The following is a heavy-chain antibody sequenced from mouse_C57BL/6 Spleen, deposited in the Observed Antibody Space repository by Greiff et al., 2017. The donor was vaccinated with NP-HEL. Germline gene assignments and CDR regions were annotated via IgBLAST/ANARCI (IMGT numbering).Heavy chain of an antibody. CDR1: GYSFTGYF. Sequence: EVQLQESGPELVKPGDSVKISCKASGYSFTGYFMNWVMQSHGKSLEWIGRINPYNGDTFYNQKFKGKATLTVDKSSSTAHMERRSLTSEDSAVYYCARRGRDYFDYWGQGTTLTVSS. CDR3: ARRGRDYFDY. CDR2: INPYNGDT. V-gene: IGHV1-20*01. D-gene: IGHD1-1*01. J-gene: IGHJ2*01.